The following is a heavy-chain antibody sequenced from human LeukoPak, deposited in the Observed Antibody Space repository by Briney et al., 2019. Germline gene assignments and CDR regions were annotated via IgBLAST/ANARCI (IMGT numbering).Heavy chain of an antibody. J-gene: IGHJ6*04. CDR3: ARLVYYYGSGSPSV. D-gene: IGHD3-10*01. Sequence: KPSETLSLTCTVSGGSISSSSYYWGWIRQPPGKGLEWIGSIYYSGSTYYNPSLKSRVTISVDTSKNQFSLKLSSVTAADMAVYYCARLVYYYGSGSPSVWGKGTTVTISS. CDR1: GGSISSSSYY. V-gene: IGHV4-39*01. CDR2: IYYSGST.